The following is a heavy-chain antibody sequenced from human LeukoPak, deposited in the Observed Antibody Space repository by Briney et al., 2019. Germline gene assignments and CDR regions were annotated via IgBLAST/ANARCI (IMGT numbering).Heavy chain of an antibody. Sequence: SETLSPTCTVSGGSINNYYWSWIRQPPGKGLEWIGYIYYSGSTDYTSSLKSRVTMSIDTSKNQFSLKLSSVTAADTAVYYCARQGFDIWGQGTMVTVSS. J-gene: IGHJ3*02. CDR1: GGSINNYY. CDR3: ARQGFDI. CDR2: IYYSGST. V-gene: IGHV4-59*08.